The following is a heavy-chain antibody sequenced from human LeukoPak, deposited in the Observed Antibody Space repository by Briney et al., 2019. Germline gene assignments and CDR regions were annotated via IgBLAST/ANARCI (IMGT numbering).Heavy chain of an antibody. CDR2: FDPEDGET. J-gene: IGHJ4*02. Sequence: WASVKVSCTVSGYTLTELSMHWVRQAPGKGLEWMGGFDPEDGETIYAQKFQGRVTMTEDTSTDTAYMELSSLRSEDTAVYYCATDQYSSSWYPVFGYWGQGTLVTVSS. CDR3: ATDQYSSSWYPVFGY. D-gene: IGHD6-13*01. CDR1: GYTLTELS. V-gene: IGHV1-24*01.